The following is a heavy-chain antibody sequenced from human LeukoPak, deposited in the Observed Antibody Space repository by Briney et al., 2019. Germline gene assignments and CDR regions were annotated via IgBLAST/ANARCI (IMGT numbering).Heavy chain of an antibody. CDR2: IYYSGST. J-gene: IGHJ4*02. CDR3: ARGGAGYNVVGY. D-gene: IGHD5-24*01. V-gene: IGHV4-34*01. CDR1: GGSFSGYY. Sequence: SETLSLTCAVYGGSFSGYYWSWIRQPPGKGLEWIGSIYYSGSTYYNPSLKSRVTISVDTSKNQFSLKLSSVTAADTAVYYCARGGAGYNVVGYWGQGTLVTVSS.